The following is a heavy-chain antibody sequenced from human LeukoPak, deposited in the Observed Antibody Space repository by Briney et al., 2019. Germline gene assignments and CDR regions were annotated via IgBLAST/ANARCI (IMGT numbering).Heavy chain of an antibody. CDR3: TTVRFDWNYVWFDP. Sequence: GGSLRLSRAASGFTFSNAWMSWVRQAPGKGLEWVGRIKSKTDGGTTEHAAPVKGRFTISRDDSKNMLYLQMNSLKTEDTAVYYCTTVRFDWNYVWFDPWGQGTLVTVSS. CDR2: IKSKTDGGTT. D-gene: IGHD1-7*01. J-gene: IGHJ5*02. CDR1: GFTFSNAW. V-gene: IGHV3-15*01.